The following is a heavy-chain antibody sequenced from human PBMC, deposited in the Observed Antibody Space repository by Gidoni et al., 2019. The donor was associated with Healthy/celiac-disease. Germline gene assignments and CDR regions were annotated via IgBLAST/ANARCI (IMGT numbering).Heavy chain of an antibody. Sequence: QVQLVQSGAAVKKPGASVTVYCKASGYTCTGYYMHWVRQAPGQGLEWMGWINPNSGGTNYAQKFQGRVTMTRDTSISTAYMELSRLRSDDTAVYYCARTTVTTLLSEYFQHWGQGTLVTVSS. CDR1: GYTCTGYY. V-gene: IGHV1-2*02. CDR2: INPNSGGT. CDR3: ARTTVTTLLSEYFQH. J-gene: IGHJ1*01. D-gene: IGHD4-17*01.